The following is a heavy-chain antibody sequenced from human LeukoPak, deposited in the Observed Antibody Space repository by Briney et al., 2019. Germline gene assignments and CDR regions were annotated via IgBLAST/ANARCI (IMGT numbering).Heavy chain of an antibody. CDR2: INPNSGGT. V-gene: IGHV1-2*02. D-gene: IGHD2-15*01. CDR1: GYTFTGYY. Sequence: GASVKVSCKASGYTFTGYYMHWVRQAPGQGLEWMGWINPNSGGTNYAQKFQGRVTMTRDTSISTAYMELSRLRSDDTAVCYCARDRDEDCSGGSCYSYYFDYWGQGTLVTVSS. J-gene: IGHJ4*02. CDR3: ARDRDEDCSGGSCYSYYFDY.